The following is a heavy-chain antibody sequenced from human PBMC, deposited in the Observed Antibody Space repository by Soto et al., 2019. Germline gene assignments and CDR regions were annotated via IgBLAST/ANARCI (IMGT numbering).Heavy chain of an antibody. J-gene: IGHJ4*02. Sequence: SRIRQPPGKGLEWIGEINHSGSTNYNPSLKSRVTISVDTSKNQFSLKLSSVTAADTAVYYCGRGDSSSWFDYWGQGTLVTVSS. CDR2: INHSGST. CDR3: GRGDSSSWFDY. D-gene: IGHD6-13*01. V-gene: IGHV4-34*01.